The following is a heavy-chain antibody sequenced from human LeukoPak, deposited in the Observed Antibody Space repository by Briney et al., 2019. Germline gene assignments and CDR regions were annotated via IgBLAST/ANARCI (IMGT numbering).Heavy chain of an antibody. Sequence: SETLSLTCTVSGDSITDDYYTWIRQPAGKGLEWIGRIHSGGTTNYNPSLMSRVTLSIDKSKKHISLRLTSVTAADTALYYCARDNGSGYTKGYEHYYYYLDVWGKGTTVTVSS. V-gene: IGHV4-4*07. CDR3: ARDNGSGYTKGYEHYYYYLDV. CDR1: GDSITDDY. CDR2: IHSGGTT. D-gene: IGHD3-3*02. J-gene: IGHJ6*03.